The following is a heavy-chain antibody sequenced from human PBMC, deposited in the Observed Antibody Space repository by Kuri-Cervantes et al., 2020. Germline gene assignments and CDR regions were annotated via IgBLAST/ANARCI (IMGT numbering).Heavy chain of an antibody. J-gene: IGHJ1*01. CDR1: GGSFSGYY. CDR3: ARAYDDSGYGMQYFQH. V-gene: IGHV4-34*01. Sequence: SETLSLTCAVYGGSFSGYYWSWIRQPPGKGLEWIGEINHSGSTKYNPSLKSRVTILVDTSKNQFSLKLSSVTAADTAVYYCARAYDDSGYGMQYFQHWGQGTLVTVSS. CDR2: INHSGST. D-gene: IGHD3-22*01.